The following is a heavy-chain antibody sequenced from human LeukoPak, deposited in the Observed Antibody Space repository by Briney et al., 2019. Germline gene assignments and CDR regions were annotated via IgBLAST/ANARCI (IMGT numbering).Heavy chain of an antibody. CDR3: ATTPRYDILTGYYGGGGYFDY. J-gene: IGHJ4*02. D-gene: IGHD3-9*01. V-gene: IGHV4-31*03. CDR1: GXSSSSGGYY. CDR2: IYYSGST. Sequence: PSQTLSLTCTVSGXSSSSGGYYWSWIRQHPGKGLEWIGYIYYSGSTYYNPSLKSRVTISVDTSKNQFSLKLSSVTAADTAVYYCATTPRYDILTGYYGGGGYFDYWGQGTLVTVSS.